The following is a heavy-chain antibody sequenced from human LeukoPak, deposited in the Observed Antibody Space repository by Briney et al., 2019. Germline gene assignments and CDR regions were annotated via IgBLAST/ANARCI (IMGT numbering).Heavy chain of an antibody. CDR1: GGSISSSSYY. D-gene: IGHD7-27*01. J-gene: IGHJ4*02. CDR2: IYYSGST. CDR3: ARVANWGTYFDY. V-gene: IGHV4-39*07. Sequence: PSETLSLTCTVSGGSISSSSYYWGWIRQPPGKGLEWIGSIYYSGSTYYNPSLKSRVTISVDTSKNQFSLKLSSVTAADTAVYYCARVANWGTYFDYWGQGTLVTVSS.